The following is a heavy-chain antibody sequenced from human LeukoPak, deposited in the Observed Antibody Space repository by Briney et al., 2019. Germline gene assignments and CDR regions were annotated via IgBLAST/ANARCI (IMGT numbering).Heavy chain of an antibody. V-gene: IGHV4-31*03. J-gene: IGHJ4*02. CDR2: IYYSGST. Sequence: SQTLSLTCTVSGGSISSGGYYWSWIRQHPGKGLEWIGYIYYSGSTYYNPSLKSRVTISVDTSKNQFSLKLSSVTAADTAVYYCARGPGGSYHRLDYWGQGTLVTVSS. CDR1: GGSISSGGYY. CDR3: ARGPGGSYHRLDY. D-gene: IGHD1-26*01.